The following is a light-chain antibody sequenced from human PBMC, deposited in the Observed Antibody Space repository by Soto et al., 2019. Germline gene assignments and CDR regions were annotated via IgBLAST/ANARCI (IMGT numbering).Light chain of an antibody. V-gene: IGKV1-5*01. CDR3: QQYNSYPWT. CDR1: QSISSW. J-gene: IGKJ1*01. Sequence: DIQMTQPPSTLSASVGDRVTITCRASQSISSWLAWYQQKPGKAPKLLIYDASSLESGVPSRFSGSGSGTECTLTICSLQPDDFATYYCQQYNSYPWTFGQGTKVDI. CDR2: DAS.